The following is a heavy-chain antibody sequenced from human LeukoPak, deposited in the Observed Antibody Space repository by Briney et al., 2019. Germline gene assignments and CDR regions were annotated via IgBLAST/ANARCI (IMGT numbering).Heavy chain of an antibody. CDR1: GGSISSYY. V-gene: IGHV4-59*01. J-gene: IGHJ6*02. CDR3: ARVRGIVGATSYYYYYGMDV. D-gene: IGHD1-26*01. CDR2: IYYSGST. Sequence: SETLSLTCTVSGGSISSYYWSWIRQPPGKGLEWIGYIYYSGSTNYNPSLKSRVTISVDTSKNQFSLKLSSVTAADTAVYYCARVRGIVGATSYYYYYGMDVWGQETTVTVSS.